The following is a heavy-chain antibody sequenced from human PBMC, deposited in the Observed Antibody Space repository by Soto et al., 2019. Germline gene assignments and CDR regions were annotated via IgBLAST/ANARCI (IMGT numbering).Heavy chain of an antibody. CDR1: SGSINSYY. CDR3: ARHRSYSSNYFDY. J-gene: IGHJ4*02. CDR2: IYYSGST. D-gene: IGHD6-13*01. Sequence: SETLSLTCTVSSGSINSYYWSWIRQPPGKGLEWIGYIYYSGSTNYNPSLKSRVTISVDTSKNQFSLKLSSVTAADTAVYYCARHRSYSSNYFDYWGQGTLVTVSS. V-gene: IGHV4-59*08.